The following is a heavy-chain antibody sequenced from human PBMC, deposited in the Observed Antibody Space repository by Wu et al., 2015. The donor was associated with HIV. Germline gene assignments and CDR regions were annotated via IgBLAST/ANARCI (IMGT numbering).Heavy chain of an antibody. CDR2: MNPDSGYA. CDR1: GYTFTNYD. J-gene: IGHJ4*02. Sequence: QVLLVQSGTEVKEPGASLRVSCKTSGYTFTNYDINWVRQAAGQGLEWMGWMNPDSGYAGHADNFQGRITITADESTRTGYMELSSLKSEDTAVYYCARSDGLVDGGNSGYDSWGQGTLVTSPQ. V-gene: IGHV1-8*01. D-gene: IGHD4-23*01. CDR3: ARSDGLVDGGNSGYDS.